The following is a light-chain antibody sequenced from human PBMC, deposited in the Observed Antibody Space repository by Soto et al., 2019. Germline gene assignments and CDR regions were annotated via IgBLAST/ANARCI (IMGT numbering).Light chain of an antibody. Sequence: EIVLTQSPATLSLSPGERATLSCRASQSVNNYLAWYQQKPGQAPRLLIYDASKRATGIPARFSGSGSGTDFNLTISSLEPEDFAVYYCQQRSNWPPLLTFGPGTKVDIK. CDR2: DAS. V-gene: IGKV3-11*01. CDR3: QQRSNWPPLLT. J-gene: IGKJ3*01. CDR1: QSVNNY.